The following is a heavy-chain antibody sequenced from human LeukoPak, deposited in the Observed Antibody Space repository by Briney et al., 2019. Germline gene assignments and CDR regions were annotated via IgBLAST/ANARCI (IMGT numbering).Heavy chain of an antibody. V-gene: IGHV1-69*05. Sequence: SVKVSCKASGGTFSSYAISWVRQAPGQGLEWMGGIIPIFGTANYAQKFQGRVTITTDESTSTAYMELSSLRSEDTAVYYCASPIAARPAPYYYYYMDVWGKGTTVTVSS. CDR2: IIPIFGTA. J-gene: IGHJ6*03. D-gene: IGHD6-6*01. CDR3: ASPIAARPAPYYYYYMDV. CDR1: GGTFSSYA.